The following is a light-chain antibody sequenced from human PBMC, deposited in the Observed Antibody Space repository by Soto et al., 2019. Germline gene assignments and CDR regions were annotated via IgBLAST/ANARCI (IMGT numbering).Light chain of an antibody. CDR1: QSVSTY. Sequence: EIVLTQSPATLSLSAGERATLSCRASQSVSTYLAWYQQKPGQVPRLLISHASNRATGIPARFSGSGSGTDFTLTISSLEPADFAVYYCQQRANGPPMYTFGQGTKLEIK. CDR2: HAS. V-gene: IGKV3-11*01. J-gene: IGKJ2*01. CDR3: QQRANGPPMYT.